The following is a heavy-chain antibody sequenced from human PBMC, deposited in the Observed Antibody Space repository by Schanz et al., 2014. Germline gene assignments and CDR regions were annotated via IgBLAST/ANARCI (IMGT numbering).Heavy chain of an antibody. CDR1: GFTVNTNY. Sequence: VQLVESGGGLIQPGGSLRLSCAVSGFTVNTNYMSWVRQAPGKGLEWISSMYINSGSTQYADSVKGRFSVSRDNSKNTLYLQMNSLRADDTAVYYCAKDQLANYRGSGYNWFDPWGQGTLVTVSS. CDR3: AKDQLANYRGSGYNWFDP. V-gene: IGHV3-66*03. D-gene: IGHD3-10*01. J-gene: IGHJ5*02. CDR2: MYINSGST.